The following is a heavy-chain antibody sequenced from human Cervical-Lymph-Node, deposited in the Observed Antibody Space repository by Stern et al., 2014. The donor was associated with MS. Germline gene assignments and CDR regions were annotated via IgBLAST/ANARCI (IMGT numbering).Heavy chain of an antibody. CDR3: ARGELKEGLVRGMDV. CDR1: GGTFSSYA. V-gene: IGHV1-69*01. J-gene: IGHJ6*02. CDR2: IIPIFCTA. Sequence: VQLVESGAEVKKPGSSVKVSCTASGGTFSSYAISWVRQAPGQGFEWLGGIIPIFCTANYAQKFQGRGTITADESTSTAYMELSSLRSEDTAVYYCARGELKEGLVRGMDVWGQGTTVTVSS. D-gene: IGHD1-26*01.